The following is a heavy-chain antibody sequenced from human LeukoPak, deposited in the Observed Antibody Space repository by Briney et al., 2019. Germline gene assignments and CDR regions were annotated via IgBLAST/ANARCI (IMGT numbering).Heavy chain of an antibody. Sequence: SETLSLTCTVSGGSISSYYWSWIRQPPGKGLEWIGYIYYSRSTNYNPSLKSRVTISVDTSKNQFSLKLSSVTAADTAVYYCARDRGRWLHRDAFDIWGQGTMVTVSS. CDR3: ARDRGRWLHRDAFDI. J-gene: IGHJ3*02. V-gene: IGHV4-59*01. CDR1: GGSISSYY. D-gene: IGHD5-24*01. CDR2: IYYSRST.